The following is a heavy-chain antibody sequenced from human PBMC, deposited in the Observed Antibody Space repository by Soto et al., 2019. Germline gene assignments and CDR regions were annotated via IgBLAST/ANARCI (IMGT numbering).Heavy chain of an antibody. Sequence: SCEASGYTFTTDGIHLVHQDPGQRLEWMGWIHAANGDTKYYADSVKGRFTISRDNSKNTLYLQMNSLRAEDTAVYYCARDGDSSGYRLYYFDYWGQGTLVTVAS. CDR1: GYTFTTDG. CDR3: ARDGDSSGYRLYYFDY. D-gene: IGHD3-22*01. CDR2: IHAANGDTK. V-gene: IGHV3-30*16. J-gene: IGHJ4*02.